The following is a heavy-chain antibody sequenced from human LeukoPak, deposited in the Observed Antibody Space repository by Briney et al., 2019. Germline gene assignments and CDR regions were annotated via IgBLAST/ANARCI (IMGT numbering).Heavy chain of an antibody. CDR3: ARDPLGTTTSHFDN. CDR2: SNPNNGGT. Sequence: ASVKVSCKASGYTFTGYYIYWVRQAPGQGLEWMGWSNPNNGGTNYAQNFQGRVTVTRDTSITTAYMELSRLRSDDTAVYYCARDPLGTTTSHFDNWGQGTLVTVSS. CDR1: GYTFTGYY. D-gene: IGHD1-26*01. V-gene: IGHV1-2*02. J-gene: IGHJ4*02.